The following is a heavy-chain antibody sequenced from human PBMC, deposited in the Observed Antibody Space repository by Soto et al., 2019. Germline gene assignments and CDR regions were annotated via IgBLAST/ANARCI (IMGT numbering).Heavy chain of an antibody. CDR1: GFTVSSNY. Sequence: EVQLVESGGGLVQPGGSLRLSCAASGFTVSSNYMSWVRQAPGKGLEWVSVIYSGGSTYYADSVKGRFTISRDNSKNTLYLQMNSLRAEDTAVHYCARDMVRGLYPEYFQHWGQGTLVTVSS. V-gene: IGHV3-66*01. J-gene: IGHJ1*01. D-gene: IGHD3-10*01. CDR2: IYSGGST. CDR3: ARDMVRGLYPEYFQH.